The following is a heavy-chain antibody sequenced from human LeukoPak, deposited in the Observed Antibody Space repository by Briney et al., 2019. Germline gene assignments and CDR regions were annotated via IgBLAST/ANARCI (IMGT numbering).Heavy chain of an antibody. CDR3: ARARSGESLQGSYYYYYYMDV. CDR1: GYTFTSYD. D-gene: IGHD3-10*01. J-gene: IGHJ6*03. V-gene: IGHV1-8*01. CDR2: MNPNSGNT. Sequence: ASVKVSCKXSGYTFTSYDINWVRQATGQGLEWMGRMNPNSGNTGYAQKFQGRVTMTRNTSISTAYMELSSLRSEDTAVYYCARARSGESLQGSYYYYYYMDVWGKGTTVTVSS.